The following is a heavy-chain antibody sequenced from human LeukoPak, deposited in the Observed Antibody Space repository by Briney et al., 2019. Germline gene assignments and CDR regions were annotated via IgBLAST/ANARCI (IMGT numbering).Heavy chain of an antibody. CDR1: IDSISRYS. Sequence: PSETLSLTCTVSIDSISRYSWSWIRQPPGKGLEWIGYISYSGSTNYNPSLKSRVTISVDTSKNQFSLKLRSVTAADTAAYYRARGLVGYCSGASCYSDYWGQGTLVTVSS. V-gene: IGHV4-59*01. D-gene: IGHD2-15*01. CDR3: ARGLVGYCSGASCYSDY. J-gene: IGHJ4*02. CDR2: ISYSGST.